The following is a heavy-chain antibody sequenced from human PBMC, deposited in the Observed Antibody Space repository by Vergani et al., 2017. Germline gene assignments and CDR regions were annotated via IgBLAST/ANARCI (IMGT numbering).Heavy chain of an antibody. J-gene: IGHJ5*02. CDR1: GYSITNYW. CDR3: AKTHDCSSLYSSYNWFDP. V-gene: IGHV5-51*03. Sequence: EVQLVQSGAEVKKPGESLKISCQGSGYSITNYWIAWVRQRPGKGLEWMGIIYAGDSDVRYSPSFQGQVTMSVDKSLSTAYLQWSSLKASATATYYCAKTHDCSSLYSSYNWFDPWGQGTQVTVSS. D-gene: IGHD3-3*01. CDR2: IYAGDSDV.